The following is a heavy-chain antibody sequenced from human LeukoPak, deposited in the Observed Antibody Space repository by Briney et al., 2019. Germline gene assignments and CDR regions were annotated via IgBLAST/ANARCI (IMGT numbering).Heavy chain of an antibody. CDR1: GFTVSSSY. V-gene: IGHV3-66*01. CDR3: ARGITMIVVVRDYFDY. J-gene: IGHJ4*02. CDR2: IYSGGTT. D-gene: IGHD3-22*01. Sequence: GGSLRLSCAASGFTVSSSYMTWVRQAPGKGLEWVSVIYSGGTTYYADSVKGRFTISRDNSKNTLYLQMNSLRAGDTAVYYCARGITMIVVVRDYFDYWGQGTLVTVSS.